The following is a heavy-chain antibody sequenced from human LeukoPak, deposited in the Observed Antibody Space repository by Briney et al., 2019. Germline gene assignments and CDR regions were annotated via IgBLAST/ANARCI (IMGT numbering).Heavy chain of an antibody. CDR1: GGSITNYY. Sequence: SETLSLTCSVSGGSITNYYWSWIRQSPGKGLEWIGFIYNTGRTNYNPSLQSRVTMSIDTTKNQFSLKLSSVTAADTAVYYCARQGELAIDYWGQGTLVTVSS. CDR3: ARQGELAIDY. D-gene: IGHD1-26*01. V-gene: IGHV4-59*08. J-gene: IGHJ4*02. CDR2: IYNTGRT.